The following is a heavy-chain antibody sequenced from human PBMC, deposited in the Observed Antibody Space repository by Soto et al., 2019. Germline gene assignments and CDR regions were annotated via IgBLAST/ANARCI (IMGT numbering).Heavy chain of an antibody. CDR3: AIDPQGPVYARRGDGFDM. CDR1: GGSISSSSYY. Sequence: PSETLSLTCTVSGGSISSSSYYWGWIRQPPGKGLEWISLIYPGGDTYYAESVKGRFTISRDNSKNTLYLQMNSLRAEDTAVYYCAIDPQGPVYARRGDGFDMWGQGTMVTVSS. D-gene: IGHD3-16*01. CDR2: IYPGGDT. J-gene: IGHJ3*02. V-gene: IGHV3-66*01.